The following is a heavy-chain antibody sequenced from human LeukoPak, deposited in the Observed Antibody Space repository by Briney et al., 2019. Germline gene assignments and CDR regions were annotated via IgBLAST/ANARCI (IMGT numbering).Heavy chain of an antibody. CDR2: INTDGSST. CDR3: ARAVLDDFWSGPRPYYMDV. CDR1: GFTFSSYW. D-gene: IGHD3-3*01. Sequence: GGSLRLSCAASGFTFSSYWMHWVRHAPGKGLVWVSRINTDGSSTSYADSVKGRFTISRDNAKNTLYLQMNSLRVEDTAVYYCARAVLDDFWSGPRPYYMDVWGKGTTVTVSS. V-gene: IGHV3-74*01. J-gene: IGHJ6*03.